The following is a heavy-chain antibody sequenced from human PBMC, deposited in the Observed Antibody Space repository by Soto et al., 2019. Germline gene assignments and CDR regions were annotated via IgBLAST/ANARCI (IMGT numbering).Heavy chain of an antibody. Sequence: PSETLSLTCTVSGGSISIGGYYLSWIRQHPGKGLEWIGYIYYSGSTYYNPSLKSRVTISVDTSKDQFSLKLSSVTAADTAVYYCARERITIASNWFDPWGQGNRVTV. CDR1: GGSISIGGYY. D-gene: IGHD3-9*01. J-gene: IGHJ5*02. CDR2: IYYSGST. CDR3: ARERITIASNWFDP. V-gene: IGHV4-31*03.